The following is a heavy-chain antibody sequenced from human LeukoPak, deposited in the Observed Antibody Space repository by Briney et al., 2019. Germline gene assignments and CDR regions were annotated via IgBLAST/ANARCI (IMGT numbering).Heavy chain of an antibody. CDR2: INPNSGGT. J-gene: IGHJ4*02. CDR3: AREYYDSSAYNQEAIDY. CDR1: GYTFTRYY. D-gene: IGHD3-22*01. V-gene: IGHV1-2*02. Sequence: RASVKVSCKASGYTFTRYYMHWVRQAPGQGLEWLGWINPNSGGTNYAQKFQGRVTMTRDTSISTAYMELSRLRSDDTAVYYCAREYYDSSAYNQEAIDYWGQGTLVTVSS.